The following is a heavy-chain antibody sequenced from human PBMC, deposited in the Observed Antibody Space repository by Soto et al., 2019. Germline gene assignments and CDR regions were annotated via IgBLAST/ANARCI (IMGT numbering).Heavy chain of an antibody. CDR2: IWYDGSNK. D-gene: IGHD6-19*01. J-gene: IGHJ6*02. Sequence: SLRLCCAASGFTFSSYGMHWVRQAPGKGLEWVAVIWYDGSNKYYADSVKGRFTISRDNSKNTLYLQMNSLRAEDTAVYYCARDWFDTGWQPPHYYYVMDFCGQGTTDIVS. V-gene: IGHV3-33*01. CDR3: ARDWFDTGWQPPHYYYVMDF. CDR1: GFTFSSYG.